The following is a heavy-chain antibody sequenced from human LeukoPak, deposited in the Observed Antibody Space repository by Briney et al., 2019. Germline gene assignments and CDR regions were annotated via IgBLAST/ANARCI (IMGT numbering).Heavy chain of an antibody. V-gene: IGHV1-69*05. CDR2: IIPIFGTA. CDR3: ARTLVGATNGYMDV. Sequence: ASVKVSCKASGGTFSSYAISWVRQAPGRGLEWMGGIIPIFGTANYAQKFQGRVTITTDESTSTAYMELSSLRSEDTAVYYCARTLVGATNGYMDVWGKGTTVTVSS. J-gene: IGHJ6*03. D-gene: IGHD1-26*01. CDR1: GGTFSSYA.